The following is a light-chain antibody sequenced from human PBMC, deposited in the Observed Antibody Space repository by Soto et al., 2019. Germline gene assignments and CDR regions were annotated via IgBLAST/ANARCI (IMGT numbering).Light chain of an antibody. J-gene: IGKJ1*01. Sequence: DIQMTQSPSSLSASVGDRVTIGCRAGQNIGTYLHWYQQKPGKAPKVLIFGASTLQRGVPSRFSGSGSGTDFTLTISRLQPDDFATYYCQQTYSKWTFGQGTTVEIK. V-gene: IGKV1-39*01. CDR2: GAS. CDR3: QQTYSKWT. CDR1: QNIGTY.